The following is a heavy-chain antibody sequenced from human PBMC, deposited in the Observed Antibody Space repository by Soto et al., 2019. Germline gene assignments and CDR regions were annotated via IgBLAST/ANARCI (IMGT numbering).Heavy chain of an antibody. CDR3: ARVVPAAMGLGYYYGMDV. D-gene: IGHD2-2*01. J-gene: IGHJ6*02. V-gene: IGHV3-21*01. Sequence: GGSLRLSCAASGFTFSSYSMNWVRQAPGKGLEWVSSISSSSSYIYYADSVKGRFTISRDNAKNSLYLQMNSLRAEDTAVYYCARVVPAAMGLGYYYGMDVWGQGTTVTVSS. CDR2: ISSSSSYI. CDR1: GFTFSSYS.